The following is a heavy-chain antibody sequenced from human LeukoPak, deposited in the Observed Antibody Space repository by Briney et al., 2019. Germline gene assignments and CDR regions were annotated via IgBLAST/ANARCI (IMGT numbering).Heavy chain of an antibody. J-gene: IGHJ6*02. D-gene: IGHD5-12*01. CDR1: GYTFTSYG. CDR2: ISAYNGNT. Sequence: GASVKVSCEASGYTFTSYGISWVRQAPGQGLEWMGWISAYNGNTNYAQKLQGRVTMTTDTSTSTAYLELRSLRSDDTAVYYCARGTRGPYYYYGMDVWGQGTTVTVSS. V-gene: IGHV1-18*01. CDR3: ARGTRGPYYYYGMDV.